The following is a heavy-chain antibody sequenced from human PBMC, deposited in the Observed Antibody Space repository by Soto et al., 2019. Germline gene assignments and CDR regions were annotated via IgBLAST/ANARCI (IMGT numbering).Heavy chain of an antibody. Sequence: SETLSLTCSVSGASIRSYYWHWIRQPPGKGLEWIGYVYTSDYTRYSSSLKSRVTISVDTSKSQFYLRLNSVTAADTAVYYCASSAGHPVDFFYYNGMDVWGQGTTVTVSS. V-gene: IGHV4-4*08. D-gene: IGHD5-12*01. CDR3: ASSAGHPVDFFYYNGMDV. CDR1: GASIRSYY. CDR2: VYTSDYT. J-gene: IGHJ6*02.